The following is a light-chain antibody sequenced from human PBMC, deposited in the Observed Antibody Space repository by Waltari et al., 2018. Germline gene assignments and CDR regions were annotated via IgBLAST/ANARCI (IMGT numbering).Light chain of an antibody. CDR3: QAWDSNTFVV. V-gene: IGLV3-1*01. J-gene: IGLJ2*01. CDR2: QDN. CDR1: GLGERC. Sequence: SDELTQPPSVSVSPGQTATITCSGQGLGERCVCWYQQRPGQSPVLVLYQDNKRASGIPERFSGSNSGNTATLTISETQAMDEADYFCQAWDSNTFVVFGGGTKLTVL.